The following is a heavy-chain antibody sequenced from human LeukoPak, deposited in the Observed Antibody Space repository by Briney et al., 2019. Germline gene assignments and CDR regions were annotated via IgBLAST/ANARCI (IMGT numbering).Heavy chain of an antibody. CDR3: AKVYRIAVAGTHDGMYV. CDR2: ISYDGSNK. V-gene: IGHV3-30*18. J-gene: IGHJ6*02. D-gene: IGHD6-19*01. Sequence: GGSLRLSCVASGFTFSSYGMHWVRQAPGKGLEWVAVISYDGSNKYYADSVKGRFTISRDNSKNTLYLQMNSLRAEDTAVYYCAKVYRIAVAGTHDGMYVWGQGTTVTVSS. CDR1: GFTFSSYG.